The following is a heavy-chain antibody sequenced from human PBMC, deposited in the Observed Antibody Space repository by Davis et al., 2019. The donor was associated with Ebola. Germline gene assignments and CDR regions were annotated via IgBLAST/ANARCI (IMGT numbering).Heavy chain of an antibody. Sequence: GSLRLSCKGSGYSFTSHWIGWVRQMPGKGLEWMGFIYPGDSDTRYSPSFQGQVTISADKSISTAYLQWSSLKASDTAMYYCARARYCSGGSCYDYYYYGMDVWGQGTTVTVSS. CDR2: IYPGDSDT. CDR1: GYSFTSHW. V-gene: IGHV5-51*01. CDR3: ARARYCSGGSCYDYYYYGMDV. D-gene: IGHD2-15*01. J-gene: IGHJ6*02.